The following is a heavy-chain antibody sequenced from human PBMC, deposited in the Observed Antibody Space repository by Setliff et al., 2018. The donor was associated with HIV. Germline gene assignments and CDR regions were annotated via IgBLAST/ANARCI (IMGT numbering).Heavy chain of an antibody. CDR2: IHASGNT. CDR1: GGSISSGSYY. CDR3: AGAIVYGSAFDI. D-gene: IGHD6-13*01. Sequence: SETLSLTCTVSGGSISSGSYYWSWIRQPAGKGLEWIGHIHASGNTNYNPSLKSRVTISVDTSKKYFSLRLTSVTAADTAVYYCAGAIVYGSAFDIWGQGTMVTVSS. V-gene: IGHV4-61*09. J-gene: IGHJ3*02.